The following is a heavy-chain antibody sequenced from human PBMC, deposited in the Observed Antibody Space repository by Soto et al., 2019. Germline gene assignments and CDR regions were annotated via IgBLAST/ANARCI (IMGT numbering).Heavy chain of an antibody. CDR2: IYSGGST. Sequence: GGSLRLSCAASGFTVSSNYMSWVRQAPGKGLEWVSVIYSGGSTYFAGSVKGRFTISRDNSKNTLYIQMNSLRAEDTAVYYCARGNSYGYPSDFDYWGQGTLVTVSS. CDR1: GFTVSSNY. D-gene: IGHD5-18*01. J-gene: IGHJ4*02. V-gene: IGHV3-66*01. CDR3: ARGNSYGYPSDFDY.